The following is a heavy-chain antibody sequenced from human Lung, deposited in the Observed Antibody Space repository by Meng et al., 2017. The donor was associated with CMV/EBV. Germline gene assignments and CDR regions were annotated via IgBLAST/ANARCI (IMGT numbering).Heavy chain of an antibody. V-gene: IGHV3-7*01. D-gene: IGHD3-10*01. J-gene: IGHJ4*01. Sequence: ESXKISXVASGFTLSNYWMSWVRQAPGKGLEWVANIKQDGSEKHYVDSVKGRFTISRDTAKNSLFLQMNSLRADDTALYYCARDRGGPRPSFAYWGHGTXVTVSS. CDR2: IKQDGSEK. CDR1: GFTLSNYW. CDR3: ARDRGGPRPSFAY.